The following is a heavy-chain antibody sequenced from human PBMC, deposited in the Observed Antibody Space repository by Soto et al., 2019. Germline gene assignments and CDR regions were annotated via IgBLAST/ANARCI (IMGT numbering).Heavy chain of an antibody. CDR2: ISYDGSNK. J-gene: IGHJ4*02. D-gene: IGHD3-3*01. Sequence: GGSLRLSCAASGFTFSSYGMHWVRQAPGKGLEWVAVISYDGSNKYYADSVKGRFTISRDNSKNTLYLQMNSLRAEDTAVYYCAKDRDFWSGLTYYFDYWGQGTLVTVSS. CDR3: AKDRDFWSGLTYYFDY. V-gene: IGHV3-30*18. CDR1: GFTFSSYG.